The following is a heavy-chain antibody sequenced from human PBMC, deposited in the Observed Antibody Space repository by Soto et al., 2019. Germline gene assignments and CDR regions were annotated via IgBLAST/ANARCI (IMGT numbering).Heavy chain of an antibody. CDR3: ARHTPAISISDH. CDR2: IYYSGST. Sequence: QLQLQESGPGLVKPSETLSLTCTVSGGSISSSSYYWGWIRQPPGKGLEWIGSIYYSGSTYYNPSRKSRVTISVDTFKNQFSLKLSSVTAADTAVYYCARHTPAISISDHWGQGTLVTVSS. CDR1: GGSISSSSYY. V-gene: IGHV4-39*01. D-gene: IGHD2-15*01. J-gene: IGHJ4*02.